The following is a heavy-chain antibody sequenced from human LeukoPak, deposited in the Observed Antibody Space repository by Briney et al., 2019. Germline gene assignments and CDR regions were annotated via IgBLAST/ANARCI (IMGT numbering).Heavy chain of an antibody. D-gene: IGHD5-18*01. CDR1: GFTFSSYA. Sequence: GRSLRLSCAASGFTFSSYAMSWVRQAPGKGLEWVSAISGSGGSTYYADSVKGRFTISRDNSKNTLYLQMNSLRAEDTAVYYCAKFTGAFYSYGPLDYWGQGTLVTVSS. J-gene: IGHJ4*02. CDR2: ISGSGGST. V-gene: IGHV3-23*01. CDR3: AKFTGAFYSYGPLDY.